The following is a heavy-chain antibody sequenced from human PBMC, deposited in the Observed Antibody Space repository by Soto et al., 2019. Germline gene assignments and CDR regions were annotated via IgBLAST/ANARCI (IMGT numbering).Heavy chain of an antibody. CDR3: ARDFRSSSGWGRYYYCGIDV. Sequence: ASVKVSCKATGYTFTGYYMHWVRQAPGQGLEWMGWINPNSGGTNYSQKFQGWVTMTRDASISTAYMKLSRLRSDDTAVYCCARDFRSSSGWGRYYYCGIDVWGQGTTVTVSS. J-gene: IGHJ6*02. CDR2: INPNSGGT. CDR1: GYTFTGYY. D-gene: IGHD6-6*01. V-gene: IGHV1-2*04.